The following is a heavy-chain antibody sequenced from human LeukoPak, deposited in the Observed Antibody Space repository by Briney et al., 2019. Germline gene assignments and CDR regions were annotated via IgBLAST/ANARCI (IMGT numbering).Heavy chain of an antibody. Sequence: PGGSLRLSCAASEFTFSIYWMSWVRQAPGKGLEWVANIQENGNEKSYVDSVKGRFTISRDNAKNSLYLQMNSLRAEDTAVYYCARRGVDEALDYWGQGTLVTVSS. CDR3: ARRGVDEALDY. CDR1: EFTFSIYW. D-gene: IGHD2-2*01. CDR2: IQENGNEK. J-gene: IGHJ4*02. V-gene: IGHV3-7*01.